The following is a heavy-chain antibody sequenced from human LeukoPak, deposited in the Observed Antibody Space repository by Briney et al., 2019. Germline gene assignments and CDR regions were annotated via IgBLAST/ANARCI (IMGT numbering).Heavy chain of an antibody. CDR3: AKVYSTYFPNWFDP. Sequence: SVKVSCKASGYTFTSYYMHWVRQAPGQGLEWMGGIIPIFGTANYAQKFQGRVTITTDESTSTAYMELSSLRSEDTAVYYCAKVYSTYFPNWFDPWGQGTLVTVSS. V-gene: IGHV1-69*05. J-gene: IGHJ5*02. CDR2: IIPIFGTA. D-gene: IGHD4-11*01. CDR1: GYTFTSYY.